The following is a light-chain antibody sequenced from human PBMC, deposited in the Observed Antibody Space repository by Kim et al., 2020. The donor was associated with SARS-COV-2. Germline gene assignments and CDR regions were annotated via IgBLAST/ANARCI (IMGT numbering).Light chain of an antibody. CDR2: RNN. J-gene: IGLJ3*02. CDR1: SSNIGSNH. V-gene: IGLV1-47*01. Sequence: GQRVTISCYGSSSNIGSNHVYWYQHLPGTAPKLLIYRNNQRPSGVPDRFSGSKSGTSASLAISGLRSEDEADYYCAAWDDSLSGPVFGGGTQLTVL. CDR3: AAWDDSLSGPV.